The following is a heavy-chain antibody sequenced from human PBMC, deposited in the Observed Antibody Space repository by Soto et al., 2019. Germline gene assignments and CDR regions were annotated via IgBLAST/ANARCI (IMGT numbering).Heavy chain of an antibody. D-gene: IGHD4-17*01. CDR1: GFTFSSYA. CDR2: ISYDGSNK. Sequence: QVQLVESGGGVVQPGRSLRLSCAASGFTFSSYAMHWVRQAPGKGLEWVAVISYDGSNKYYADSVKGRFTISRDNSKKTLYLQMNSLRAEDTAVYYCARTGTTVTTYGMDVWGQGTTVTVSS. J-gene: IGHJ6*02. V-gene: IGHV3-30-3*01. CDR3: ARTGTTVTTYGMDV.